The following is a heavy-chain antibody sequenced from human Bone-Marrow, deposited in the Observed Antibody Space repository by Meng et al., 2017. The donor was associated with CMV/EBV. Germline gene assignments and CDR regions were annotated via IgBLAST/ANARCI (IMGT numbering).Heavy chain of an antibody. V-gene: IGHV3-74*01. D-gene: IGHD6-13*01. J-gene: IGHJ6*02. CDR3: AREDSSSWFYYYYGMDV. CDR2: INSDGSST. CDR1: GFTFDDYA. Sequence: GGSLRLSCAASGFTFDDYAMHWVRQAPGKGLVWVSRINSDGSSTSYADSVKGRFTISRDNAKNTLYLQMNSLRAEDTAVYYCAREDSSSWFYYYYGMDVWGQGTTVTVSS.